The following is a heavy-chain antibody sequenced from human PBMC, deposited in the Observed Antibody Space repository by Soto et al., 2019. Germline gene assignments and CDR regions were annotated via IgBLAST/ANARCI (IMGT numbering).Heavy chain of an antibody. J-gene: IGHJ3*02. CDR2: ISGSGGNT. D-gene: IGHD3-10*01. Sequence: GGSLRLSCVGSGFTFSNYAMNWVRQAPGKGLEWVSAISGSGGNTYYTDSVKGRFTISRDNSKNTLLLQVNSLRAEDTALYYCAKDRVYGHYYGPPGDGFDIWGQGTMVTVSS. CDR3: AKDRVYGHYYGPPGDGFDI. CDR1: GFTFSNYA. V-gene: IGHV3-23*01.